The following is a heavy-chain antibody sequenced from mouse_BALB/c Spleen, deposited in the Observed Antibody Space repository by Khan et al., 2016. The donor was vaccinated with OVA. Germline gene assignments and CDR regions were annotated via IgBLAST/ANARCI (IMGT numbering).Heavy chain of an antibody. CDR3: ARDQVGSYFDY. D-gene: IGHD4-1*02. CDR2: IANKADGYRT. J-gene: IGHJ2*01. Sequence: EVKLVESGGGLVQPGGSLRLSCATSGFTFTDYYMTWVRQPPGEALEWLGFIANKADGYRTEYSASVKGRFTFSRDTSQNILYLQMTTLRPEYSGTYYCARDQVGSYFDYWGQGTTLTVSS. CDR1: GFTFTDYY. V-gene: IGHV7-3*02.